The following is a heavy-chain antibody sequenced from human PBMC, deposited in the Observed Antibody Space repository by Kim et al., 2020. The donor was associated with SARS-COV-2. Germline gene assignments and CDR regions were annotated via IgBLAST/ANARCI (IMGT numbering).Heavy chain of an antibody. J-gene: IGHJ6*02. CDR3: ARDLTIAVAGPYYYYGMDV. CDR1: GGTFSSYA. Sequence: SVKVSCKASGGTFSSYAISWVRQAPGQGREWMGRIIPILGIANYAQKFQGRVTITADKSTSTAYMELSSLRSEDTAVYYCARDLTIAVAGPYYYYGMDVWGQGTTVTVSS. CDR2: IIPILGIA. D-gene: IGHD6-19*01. V-gene: IGHV1-69*04.